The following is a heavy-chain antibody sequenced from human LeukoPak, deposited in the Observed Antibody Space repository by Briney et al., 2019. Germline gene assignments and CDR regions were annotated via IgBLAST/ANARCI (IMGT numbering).Heavy chain of an antibody. CDR1: GFTFSSYG. D-gene: IGHD2-2*01. CDR2: IPYDGSNK. J-gene: IGHJ4*02. V-gene: IGHV3-30*02. Sequence: GGSLRLSCAASGFTFSSYGMHWVRQAPGKGLEWVAFIPYDGSNKYYADSVKGRFTISRDNSKNTLYLQMNSLRAEDTAVYYCAKDRLVVPAANYFDYWGQGTLVTVSS. CDR3: AKDRLVVPAANYFDY.